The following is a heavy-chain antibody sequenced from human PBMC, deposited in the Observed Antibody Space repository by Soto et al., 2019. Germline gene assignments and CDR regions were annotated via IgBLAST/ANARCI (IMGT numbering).Heavy chain of an antibody. J-gene: IGHJ5*02. D-gene: IGHD4-17*01. Sequence: QTLSLTCAISGDSVSSNSATWTWIRQSPSRGLEWLGRTYYRSKWYNDYAVSVKSRITINPDTSKNQFSLQLNSVTPDDTAVYYCARSVFATVTTTEWCDPWGQG. CDR3: ARSVFATVTTTEWCDP. CDR2: TYYRSKWYN. CDR1: GDSVSSNSAT. V-gene: IGHV6-1*01.